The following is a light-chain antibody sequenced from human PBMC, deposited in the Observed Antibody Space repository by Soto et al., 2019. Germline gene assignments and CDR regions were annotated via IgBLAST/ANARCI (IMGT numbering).Light chain of an antibody. J-gene: IGLJ2*01. V-gene: IGLV1-40*01. CDR2: GNS. CDR3: QSYDSSLGVV. CDR1: SSNIGAGYD. Sequence: QSVLTQPPSVSGAPGLRVTISCTGSSSNIGAGYDVHWYQQLPGTAPKLVIYGNSNRPSGVPDRFSGSKSGTSASLAITGLQAEDEADYYCQSYDSSLGVVFGGGTKLTVL.